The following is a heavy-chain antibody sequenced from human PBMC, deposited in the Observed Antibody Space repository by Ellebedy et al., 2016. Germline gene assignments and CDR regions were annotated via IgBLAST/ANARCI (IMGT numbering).Heavy chain of an antibody. J-gene: IGHJ5*02. Sequence: SETLSLXCTVSGGSISSYYWSWIRQPPGKGLEWIGYIYYSGSTNYNPSLKSRVTISVDTSKNQFSLKLSSVTAADTAVYYCARDRGYCSSTSCYQAWFDPWGQGTLVTVSS. V-gene: IGHV4-59*01. CDR2: IYYSGST. CDR1: GGSISSYY. CDR3: ARDRGYCSSTSCYQAWFDP. D-gene: IGHD2-2*01.